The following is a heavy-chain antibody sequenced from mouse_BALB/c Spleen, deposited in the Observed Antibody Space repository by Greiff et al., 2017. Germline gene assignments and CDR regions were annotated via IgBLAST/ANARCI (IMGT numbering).Heavy chain of an antibody. D-gene: IGHD1-1*01. CDR1: GFTFSSYA. Sequence: EVQRVESGGGLVKPGGSPKLSCAASGFTFSSYAMSWVRQTPEKRLEWVASISSGGSTYYPDSVKGRFTISRDNARNILYLQMSSLRSEDTAMYYCAREGYYGSSYRYWGQGTSVTVSS. V-gene: IGHV5-6-5*01. CDR3: AREGYYGSSYRY. CDR2: ISSGGST. J-gene: IGHJ4*01.